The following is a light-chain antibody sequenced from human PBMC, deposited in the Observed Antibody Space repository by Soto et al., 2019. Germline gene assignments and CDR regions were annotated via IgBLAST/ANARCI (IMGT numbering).Light chain of an antibody. V-gene: IGKV1-5*01. J-gene: IGKJ2*01. CDR3: QQYNSYSGYT. Sequence: DIQMTQSPSTLSASVGDRVTITCRASQSISSWLAWYQQKPGKAPKLLIYDASSLESGVPSRFSGSGSGTEFTLTISSLQPDDFATYYCQQYNSYSGYTFGQGTKVESK. CDR2: DAS. CDR1: QSISSW.